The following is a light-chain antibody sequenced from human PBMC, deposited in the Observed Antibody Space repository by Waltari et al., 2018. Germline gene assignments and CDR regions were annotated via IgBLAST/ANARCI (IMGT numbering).Light chain of an antibody. CDR2: EVT. J-gene: IGLJ3*02. CDR3: CSYTTTTTVV. CDR1: SSDVGGYNF. Sequence: QSALTQPASVSGSPGQSITISCTGTSSDVGGYNFVYWYQQHPGKAPKLMIFEVTTRPSGVSNRFSGSKSGNTASLTISWLLAEDEADYYCCSYTTTTTVVFGGGTKLTVL. V-gene: IGLV2-14*01.